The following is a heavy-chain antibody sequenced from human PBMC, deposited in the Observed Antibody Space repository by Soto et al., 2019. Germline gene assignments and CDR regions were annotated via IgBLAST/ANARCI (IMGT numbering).Heavy chain of an antibody. D-gene: IGHD6-13*01. J-gene: IGHJ6*02. CDR2: IIPIFGTA. V-gene: IGHV1-69*01. CDR3: ARGGIAAAGRDYYGMDV. CDR1: GGTFSSYA. Sequence: QVQLVQSGAEVKKPGSSVKVSCKASGGTFSSYAISWVRQAPGQGLEWMVGIIPIFGTANYAQKFQGRVTITADESTSTDYMELSSLRSEDTAVYYCARGGIAAAGRDYYGMDVWGQGTTVTVSS.